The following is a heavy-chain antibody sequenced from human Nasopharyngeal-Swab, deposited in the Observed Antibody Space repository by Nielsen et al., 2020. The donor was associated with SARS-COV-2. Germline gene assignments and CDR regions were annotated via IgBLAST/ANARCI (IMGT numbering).Heavy chain of an antibody. CDR1: GYTFTSYA. J-gene: IGHJ6*02. V-gene: IGHV1-3*01. Sequence: APVTVSCKASGYTFTSYAMHWVRQAPGQRLEWMGWINAGNGNTKYSQKFQGRVTITRDTSASTAYMELSSLRSEDTAVYYCAFGIAVAGPMGYYGMDVWGQGTTVTVSS. CDR3: AFGIAVAGPMGYYGMDV. CDR2: INAGNGNT. D-gene: IGHD6-19*01.